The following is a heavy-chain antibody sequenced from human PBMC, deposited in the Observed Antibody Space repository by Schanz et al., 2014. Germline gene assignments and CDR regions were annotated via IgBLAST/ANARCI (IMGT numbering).Heavy chain of an antibody. Sequence: QVQLVQSWAEVKGPGASVKVSCKASGYSFTPFPIHWVRQAPGQRLEWVGWISPYTGNTHYFDKMEGRVTMTTDTSTSAAYMELRSLRSDDTAMYYCATMWGYCTATACQILEVLDVWGQGTMVTVSS. CDR1: GYSFTPFP. D-gene: IGHD2-8*02. CDR3: ATMWGYCTATACQILEVLDV. J-gene: IGHJ3*01. V-gene: IGHV1-3*01. CDR2: ISPYTGNT.